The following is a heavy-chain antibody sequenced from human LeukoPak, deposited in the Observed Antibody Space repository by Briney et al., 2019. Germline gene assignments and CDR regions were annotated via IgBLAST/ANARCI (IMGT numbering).Heavy chain of an antibody. CDR2: IYYSGTT. Sequence: SETLSLTCTVSGGSINSGAYFWTWIRQHPGEGLEWIGCIYYSGTTHYNPSLKSRVTTSIDTSKNQFSLELKSVTAADTAVYYCASIAARRYFYFGMDVWGQGTTVTVSS. J-gene: IGHJ6*02. V-gene: IGHV4-31*03. CDR3: ASIAARRYFYFGMDV. CDR1: GGSINSGAYF. D-gene: IGHD6-6*01.